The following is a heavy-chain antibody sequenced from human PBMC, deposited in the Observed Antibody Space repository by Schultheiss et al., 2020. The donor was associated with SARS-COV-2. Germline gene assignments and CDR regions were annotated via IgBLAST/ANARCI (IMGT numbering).Heavy chain of an antibody. J-gene: IGHJ5*02. CDR2: ISAYNGNT. D-gene: IGHD1-7*01. V-gene: IGHV1-18*01. Sequence: ASVKVSCKASGYTFTSYGISWVRQAPGQGLEYMGWISAYNGNTNYAQKLQGRVTMTTDTSTSTAYMELRSLRSDDTAVYYCARDRGTGTTLYFVVNWFDPWGQGTLVTVSS. CDR3: ARDRGTGTTLYFVVNWFDP. CDR1: GYTFTSYG.